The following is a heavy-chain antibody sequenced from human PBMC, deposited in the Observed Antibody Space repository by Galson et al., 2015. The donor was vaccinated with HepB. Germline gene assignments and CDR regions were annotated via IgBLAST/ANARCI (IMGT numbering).Heavy chain of an antibody. J-gene: IGHJ6*02. Sequence: SLRLSCAASGFSVSSNYMSWVRQAPGKGLEWLSVIYSGGSAYYADSVKGRFTISRDNSKNTLFLQMNSLRAEDTAVYYCAKDYYSYDMGMDVWGQGTTVTVSS. V-gene: IGHV3-66*01. D-gene: IGHD3-22*01. CDR1: GFSVSSNY. CDR2: IYSGGSA. CDR3: AKDYYSYDMGMDV.